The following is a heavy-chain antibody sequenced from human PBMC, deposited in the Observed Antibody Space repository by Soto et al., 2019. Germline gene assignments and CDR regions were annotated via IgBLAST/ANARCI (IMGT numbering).Heavy chain of an antibody. CDR2: ISAYNGNT. CDR3: ARGPDVVYGSGSRESDY. CDR1: GYTFTSYG. V-gene: IGHV1-18*01. Sequence: ASVKVSCKASGYTFTSYGISWVRQAPGQGLEWMGWISAYNGNTNYAQKLQGRVTMTTDTSTSTAYMEPRSLRSDDTAVYYCARGPDVVYGSGSRESDYWAQGTLVIGSS. D-gene: IGHD3-10*01. J-gene: IGHJ4*02.